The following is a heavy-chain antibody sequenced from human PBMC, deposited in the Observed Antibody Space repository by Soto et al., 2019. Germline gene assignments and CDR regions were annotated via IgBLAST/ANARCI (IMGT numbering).Heavy chain of an antibody. V-gene: IGHV3-23*01. D-gene: IGHD6-13*01. Sequence: VQVLESGGGLVQPGGSLRLSCSVSGFAFGGFTMTWVRQAPGKGLEWVSSISGSAARTYYADSVQGRFTISRDNSKSTLYLQMNSLRVDDTAEYYCTRGGVGTPGSCDFWGQGTLVAVSS. CDR2: ISGSAART. CDR1: GFAFGGFT. CDR3: TRGGVGTPGSCDF. J-gene: IGHJ4*02.